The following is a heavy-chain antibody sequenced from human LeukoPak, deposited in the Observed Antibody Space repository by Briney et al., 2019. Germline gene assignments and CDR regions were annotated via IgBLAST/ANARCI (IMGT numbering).Heavy chain of an antibody. D-gene: IGHD1-26*01. Sequence: GGSLRLSCAASGFTVSSNYMSWVRQAPGKGLEWVSSISSSSSYIYYADSVKGRFTISRDNAKNSLYLQMNSLRAEDTAVYYCARAESRGVRIFDYWGQGTLVTVSS. CDR2: ISSSSSYI. CDR1: GFTVSSNY. V-gene: IGHV3-21*01. CDR3: ARAESRGVRIFDY. J-gene: IGHJ4*02.